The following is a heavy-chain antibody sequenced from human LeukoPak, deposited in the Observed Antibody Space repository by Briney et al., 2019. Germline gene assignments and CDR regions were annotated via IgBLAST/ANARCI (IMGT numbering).Heavy chain of an antibody. V-gene: IGHV1-2*02. CDR2: INPNSGGT. D-gene: IGHD3-3*01. CDR1: GYTFTSNY. CDR3: ARLIEDDFWSGYSYFDY. Sequence: ASVKVSCKAFGYTFTSNYMHWVRQAPGQGLEWMGWINPNSGGTNYAQKFQGRVTMTRDTSISTAYMELSRLRSDDTAVYYCARLIEDDFWSGYSYFDYWGQGTLVTVSS. J-gene: IGHJ4*02.